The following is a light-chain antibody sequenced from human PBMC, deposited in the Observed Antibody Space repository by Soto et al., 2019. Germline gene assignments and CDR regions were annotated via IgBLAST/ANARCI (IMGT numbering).Light chain of an antibody. Sequence: DIQMTQSPSTLSASVGDRVTITCRASQSISGWLAWYQQKPGKAPNLLISDASSLESGVPSRFSGGGSGTEFTLTISGLQPDDVATYYCQQYSSYSSFGQGTKLEIK. J-gene: IGKJ2*01. CDR2: DAS. V-gene: IGKV1-5*01. CDR1: QSISGW. CDR3: QQYSSYSS.